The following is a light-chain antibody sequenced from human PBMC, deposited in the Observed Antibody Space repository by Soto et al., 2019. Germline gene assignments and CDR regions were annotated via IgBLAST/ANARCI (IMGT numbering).Light chain of an antibody. CDR1: QSVSSY. CDR3: QQRSNWPWT. J-gene: IGKJ1*01. CDR2: DAS. Sequence: EIVLTQSPATLSLSPGVRTTLSCRASQSVSSYLAWYQQKPGQAPRLLIHDASNRATGIPARFSGSGSGTDFTLTISSLEAEDFAVYYCQQRSNWPWTFGQGTKVEIK. V-gene: IGKV3-11*01.